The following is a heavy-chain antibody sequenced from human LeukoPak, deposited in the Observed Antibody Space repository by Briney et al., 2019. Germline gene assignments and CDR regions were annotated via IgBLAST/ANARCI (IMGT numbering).Heavy chain of an antibody. CDR2: ISNDNNYI. J-gene: IGHJ1*01. D-gene: IGHD2-15*01. Sequence: GGSLRLSCAASGFPFNTYTMNWVRQAPGQGLEWVSSISNDNNYIYYAESVKGRFTISRDYAKSSLFLQMNSLRVEDTAVYYCAKGGSHFQHWGQGTLVTVSS. V-gene: IGHV3-21*06. CDR3: AKGGSHFQH. CDR1: GFPFNTYT.